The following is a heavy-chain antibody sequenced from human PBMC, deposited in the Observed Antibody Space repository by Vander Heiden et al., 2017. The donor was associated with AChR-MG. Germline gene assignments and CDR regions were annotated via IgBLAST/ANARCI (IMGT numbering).Heavy chain of an antibody. CDR3: ARGGQDDRGPGGAFDI. CDR2: IIPIFGTA. Sequence: QVQLVQSGAEVKKPGSSVKVSCKASGGTFSSYAISWVRQAPGQGLEWMGGIIPIFGTANYAQKFQCRVTITADESTSTAYMELSSLSSEDTAVYYCARGGQDDRGPGGAFDIWGQGTMVTVSS. D-gene: IGHD3-9*01. V-gene: IGHV1-69*01. CDR1: GGTFSSYA. J-gene: IGHJ3*02.